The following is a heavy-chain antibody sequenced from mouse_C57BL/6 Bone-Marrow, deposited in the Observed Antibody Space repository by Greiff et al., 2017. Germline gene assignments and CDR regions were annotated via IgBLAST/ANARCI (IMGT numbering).Heavy chain of an antibody. D-gene: IGHD4-1*01. CDR2: IYPRSGNT. J-gene: IGHJ3*01. Sequence: QVQLQQSGAELARPGASVKLSCKASGYTFTSYGISWVKQRTGQGLEWIGEIYPRSGNTYYNEKFKGKATLTADKSSSTAYMELRSLTSEDSAVCFCARGVLTGTGGAYWGQGTLVTVSA. CDR1: GYTFTSYG. CDR3: ARGVLTGTGGAY. V-gene: IGHV1-81*01.